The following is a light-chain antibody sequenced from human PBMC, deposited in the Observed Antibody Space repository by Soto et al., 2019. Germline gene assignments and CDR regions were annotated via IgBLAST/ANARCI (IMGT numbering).Light chain of an antibody. CDR2: EVS. J-gene: IGLJ1*01. Sequence: QSLLTQPPSASGSPGQSVTISCPGTSSDVGGYNYVSWYQQHPGKVPKLMIYEVSKRPSGVPDRFSGSKSGNTASLTVSGLQAEDEADYYCSSYAGSSYVFGTGTKVPS. V-gene: IGLV2-8*01. CDR3: SSYAGSSYV. CDR1: SSDVGGYNY.